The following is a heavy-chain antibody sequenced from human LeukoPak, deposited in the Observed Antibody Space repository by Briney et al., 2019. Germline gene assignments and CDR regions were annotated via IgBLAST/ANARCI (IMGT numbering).Heavy chain of an antibody. D-gene: IGHD3-10*01. CDR1: GGSISTDRYY. J-gene: IGHJ5*02. CDR2: IYYSGNT. CDR3: ARGYHYGSRSLNRLDP. Sequence: SETLSLTCTVSGGSISTDRYYWGWIRQPPGNGLEWIGSIYYSGNTYYNPSLKSRVTVSLDTSKNQFSLKLSSVTAADTAVYYCARGYHYGSRSLNRLDPWGQGSLVTVSS. V-gene: IGHV4-39*01.